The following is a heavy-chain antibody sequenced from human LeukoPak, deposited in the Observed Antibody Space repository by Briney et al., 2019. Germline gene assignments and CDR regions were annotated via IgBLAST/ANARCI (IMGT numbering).Heavy chain of an antibody. V-gene: IGHV3-15*01. CDR3: TTDQMVRDPPYYYYGMDV. CDR1: GFTFSNAW. J-gene: IGHJ6*02. Sequence: GGSLRLSCAASGFTFSNAWMSWVRQAPGKGLEWVGRIKSKTDGGTTDYAAPVKGRFTISRDDSKNTLYLQMNSLKTEGTAVYYCTTDQMVRDPPYYYYGMDVWGQGTTVTVSS. D-gene: IGHD3-10*01. CDR2: IKSKTDGGTT.